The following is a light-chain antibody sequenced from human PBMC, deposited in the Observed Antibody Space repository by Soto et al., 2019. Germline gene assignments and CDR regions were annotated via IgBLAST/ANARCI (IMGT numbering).Light chain of an antibody. V-gene: IGKV3D-15*01. Sequence: EIVLTQSPATLSLSPGERATLSCRASQRVSSNLAWYQQKPGQAPRLLIYGASTRATGIPARFSGSWYGTEFTLTISSLQSEDFAVYYCQQYNNWPPELTFGGGTKVDIK. J-gene: IGKJ4*01. CDR1: QRVSSN. CDR3: QQYNNWPPELT. CDR2: GAS.